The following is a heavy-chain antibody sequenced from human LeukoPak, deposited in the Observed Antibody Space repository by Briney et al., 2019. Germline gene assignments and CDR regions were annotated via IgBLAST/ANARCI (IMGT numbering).Heavy chain of an antibody. V-gene: IGHV4-34*08. CDR1: GFTFSRYT. CDR3: ATYCSVTSCHAGLDY. D-gene: IGHD2-2*01. J-gene: IGHJ4*02. Sequence: GSLRLSCAASGFTFSRYTMNWVRQAPGKGLEWIGEINPSGVVHYSPSLKSRVSISIDTSKNQFSLNLTSVTAADTAVYYCATYCSVTSCHAGLDYWGQGTLVTVSS. CDR2: INPSGVV.